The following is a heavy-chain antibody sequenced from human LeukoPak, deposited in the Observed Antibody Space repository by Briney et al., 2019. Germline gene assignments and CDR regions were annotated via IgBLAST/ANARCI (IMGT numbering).Heavy chain of an antibody. V-gene: IGHV5-51*01. CDR3: ARGAPNYYYYYGMDV. CDR2: IYPGDFDT. CDR1: GYSFTSYW. Sequence: GESLKISCKGSGYSFTSYWIGWVRQMPGKGLEWMGIIYPGDFDTRYSPSFQGQVTISADKSISTAYLQWSSLKASDTAMYYCARGAPNYYYYYGMDVWGQGTTVTVSS. J-gene: IGHJ6*02.